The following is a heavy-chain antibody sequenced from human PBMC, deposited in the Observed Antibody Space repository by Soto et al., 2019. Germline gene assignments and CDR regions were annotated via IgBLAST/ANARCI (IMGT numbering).Heavy chain of an antibody. J-gene: IGHJ4*02. CDR2: ISSNGGST. Sequence: GGSLRLSCSASGFTFSSYAMHWVRQAPGKGLEYVSAISSNGGSTYYADSVKGRFTISRDNSKNTLYLQMSSLRAEDTAVYYGVKDNERGSGGYDYWGQGTLVTVSS. CDR3: VKDNERGSGGYDY. D-gene: IGHD3-10*01. CDR1: GFTFSSYA. V-gene: IGHV3-64D*06.